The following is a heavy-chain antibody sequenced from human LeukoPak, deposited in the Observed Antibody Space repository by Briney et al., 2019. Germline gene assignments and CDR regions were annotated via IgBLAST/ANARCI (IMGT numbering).Heavy chain of an antibody. CDR1: GFTFSSYA. Sequence: GRSLRLSCAASGFTFSSYAMHWVCQAPGKGLEWVAVISYDGSNKYYADSVKGRFTISRDNSKNTLYLQMNSLRAEDTAVYYCARGVYTAMVPFLNWFDPWGQGTLVTVSS. D-gene: IGHD5-18*01. J-gene: IGHJ5*02. CDR2: ISYDGSNK. CDR3: ARGVYTAMVPFLNWFDP. V-gene: IGHV3-30-3*01.